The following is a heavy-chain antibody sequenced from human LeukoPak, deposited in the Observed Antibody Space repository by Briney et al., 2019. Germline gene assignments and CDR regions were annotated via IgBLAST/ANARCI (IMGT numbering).Heavy chain of an antibody. J-gene: IGHJ4*02. CDR3: ARELNYYDSSGYYI. CDR2: ISAYNGNT. V-gene: IGHV1-18*01. Sequence: GASVKVSCKASGYTFTSYGISWVRQAPGQGLEWMGWISAYNGNTNYAQKLQGRVTMTTDTSTSTAYMELRSLRSDDTAVYYCARELNYYDSSGYYIWGQGTLVTVSS. CDR1: GYTFTSYG. D-gene: IGHD3-22*01.